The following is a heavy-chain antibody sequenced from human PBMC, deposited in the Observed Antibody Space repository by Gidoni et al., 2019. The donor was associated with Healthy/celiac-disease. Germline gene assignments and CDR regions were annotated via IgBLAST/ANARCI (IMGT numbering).Heavy chain of an antibody. CDR3: AREGVATDGGDAFDI. Sequence: NPSLKSRVTISVDTSKNQFSLKLSSVTAADTAVYYCAREGVATDGGDAFDIWGQGTMVTVSS. D-gene: IGHD5-12*01. J-gene: IGHJ3*02. V-gene: IGHV4-39*02.